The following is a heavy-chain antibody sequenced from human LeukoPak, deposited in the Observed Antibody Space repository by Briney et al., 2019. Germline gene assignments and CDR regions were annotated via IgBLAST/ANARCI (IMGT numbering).Heavy chain of an antibody. J-gene: IGHJ4*02. D-gene: IGHD3-22*01. CDR2: INPNSGGT. CDR1: GYTFTGYY. CDR3: AVHGASGYYYQFDY. Sequence: ASVKVSCKASGYTFTGYYMHWMRQAPGQGLEWMGWINPNSGGTNYAQKFQGRVTMTRDTSISTAYMELSRLRSDDTAVYYCAVHGASGYYYQFDYWGQGTLVTVSS. V-gene: IGHV1-2*02.